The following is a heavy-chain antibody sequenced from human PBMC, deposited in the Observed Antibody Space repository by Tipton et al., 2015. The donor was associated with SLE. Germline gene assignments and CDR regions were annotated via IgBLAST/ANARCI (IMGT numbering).Heavy chain of an antibody. CDR2: IIPILGIA. Sequence: QSGAEVKKPGSSVRVSCKASGGTFSSYTINWVRQAPGQGLEWMGRIIPILGIANYAQKFQGRVTITADKSTSTAYMELSSLRSEDTAVYYCARDGRYSSSWDWGQGTLVTVSS. CDR1: GGTFSSYT. J-gene: IGHJ4*02. V-gene: IGHV1-69*04. D-gene: IGHD6-13*01. CDR3: ARDGRYSSSWD.